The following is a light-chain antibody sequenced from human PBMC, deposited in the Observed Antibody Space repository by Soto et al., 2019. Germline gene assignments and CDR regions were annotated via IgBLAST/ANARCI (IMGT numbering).Light chain of an antibody. CDR2: AAS. CDR3: QRSFTTPLT. Sequence: DIQMTQSPSSLSASVGDRVTITCRASQSINNYLHWYQQKPGKAPKLLIYAASSLQSGVPSRFSGSGSGTDFTLTSSSLQPEDFAYYYCQRSFTTPLTVGGGTKVEIK. J-gene: IGKJ4*01. CDR1: QSINNY. V-gene: IGKV1-39*01.